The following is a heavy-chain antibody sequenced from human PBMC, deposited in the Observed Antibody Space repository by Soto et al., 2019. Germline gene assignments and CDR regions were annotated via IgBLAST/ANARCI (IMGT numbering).Heavy chain of an antibody. Sequence: ASVKVSCKASGYTFTGYYMHWVRQAPGQGLEWMGWINPNSGGTNYAQKFQGRVTMTRDTSISTAYMELSRLRSDDTAVYYCATVYSGYDYMGFDNCGQGTLVTLSS. CDR1: GYTFTGYY. CDR2: INPNSGGT. V-gene: IGHV1-2*02. CDR3: ATVYSGYDYMGFDN. D-gene: IGHD5-12*01. J-gene: IGHJ5*02.